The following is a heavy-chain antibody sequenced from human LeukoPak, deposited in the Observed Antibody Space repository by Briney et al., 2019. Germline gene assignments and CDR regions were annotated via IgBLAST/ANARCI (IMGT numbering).Heavy chain of an antibody. V-gene: IGHV3-74*01. CDR3: AKGSPWNYVGAFDI. Sequence: GGSLRLSCAASGFTFSSYWMHWVRQAPGKGLVWVSRINSDGSSTSYADSVKGRFTISRDNAKNTLYLQMNSLRAEDTAVYYCAKGSPWNYVGAFDIWGQGTMVTVSS. CDR1: GFTFSSYW. D-gene: IGHD1-7*01. J-gene: IGHJ3*02. CDR2: INSDGSST.